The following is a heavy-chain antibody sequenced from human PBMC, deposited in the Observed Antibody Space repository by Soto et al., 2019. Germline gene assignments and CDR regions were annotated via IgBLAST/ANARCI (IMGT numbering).Heavy chain of an antibody. Sequence: QILLVQSGGEVKKPGASVKVSCKSSGYTFISYSITWVRQAPGQGLEWMGRISAYNGNTNDAQKLQGRVTMTTDTSTSTAYMELRSLRSDDTAVYYCARGAFCGGAPGCRDMDVWGQGTTVTVSS. D-gene: IGHD2-21*01. J-gene: IGHJ6*02. V-gene: IGHV1-18*01. CDR1: GYTFISYS. CDR3: ARGAFCGGAPGCRDMDV. CDR2: ISAYNGNT.